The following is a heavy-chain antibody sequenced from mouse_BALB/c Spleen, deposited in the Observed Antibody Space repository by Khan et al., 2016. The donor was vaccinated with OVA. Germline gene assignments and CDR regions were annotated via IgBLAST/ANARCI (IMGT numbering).Heavy chain of an antibody. CDR2: ISGDSSTI. D-gene: IGHD1-1*01. V-gene: IGHV5-17*02. CDR1: GFTFSSYG. J-gene: IGHJ2*01. CDR3: ATSYYYGYYFDY. Sequence: EVHLVESGGGLVQPGGSRKLSCAASGFTFSSYGMHWVRQAPEKGLEWVAYISGDSSTINYADTVKGRFTISRDNPKNTLFLQMTSLMSEDTAMYYCATSYYYGYYFDYWGPGTTLTVSS.